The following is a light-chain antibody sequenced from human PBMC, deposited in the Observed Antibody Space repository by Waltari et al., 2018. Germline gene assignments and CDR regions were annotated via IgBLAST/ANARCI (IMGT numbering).Light chain of an antibody. V-gene: IGKV1-5*01. J-gene: IGKJ2*01. Sequence: DIQMTQSPSTLSASVGDRVTITCRASEKISRWLAWYQQKPGKAPKVLIYDASSMGSGVPSRFSGSGSGTEFTLTISSLQPDDSATYYCQQYDSYPLFGQGTKLEIK. CDR2: DAS. CDR1: EKISRW. CDR3: QQYDSYPL.